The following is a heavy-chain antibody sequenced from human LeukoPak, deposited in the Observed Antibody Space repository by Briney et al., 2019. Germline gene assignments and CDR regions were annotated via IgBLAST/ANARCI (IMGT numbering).Heavy chain of an antibody. D-gene: IGHD2-2*01. V-gene: IGHV3-48*03. J-gene: IGHJ3*02. CDR2: ISRSGSPI. Sequence: GGSLRLSCAASGFTFSSYEMNWVRQAPGKGLEWVSYISRSGSPIYYADSVKGRFTISRDNAKNSLYLQMNSLRAEDTAVYYCASIGVVVVPAAMGAFDIWGQGTMVTASS. CDR3: ASIGVVVVPAAMGAFDI. CDR1: GFTFSSYE.